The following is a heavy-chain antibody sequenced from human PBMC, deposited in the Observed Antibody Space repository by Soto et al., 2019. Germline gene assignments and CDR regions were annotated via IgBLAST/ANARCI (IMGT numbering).Heavy chain of an antibody. J-gene: IGHJ4*02. V-gene: IGHV3-30*18. CDR2: ISYDGVNK. CDR3: AKDLYVWVLYGRTPADY. D-gene: IGHD3-10*02. Sequence: VGSLRLSCAVSGFTFSSHGMHWVRQAPGKGLEWVSYISYDGVNKYFADSVKGRFTISRDNSKNTLYLQMNSLRAEDTAVYYCAKDLYVWVLYGRTPADYWGQGTLVTVSP. CDR1: GFTFSSHG.